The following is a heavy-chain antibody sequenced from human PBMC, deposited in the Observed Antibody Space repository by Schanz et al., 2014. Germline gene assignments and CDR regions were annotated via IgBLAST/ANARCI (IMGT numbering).Heavy chain of an antibody. CDR3: ARVKGGFDY. Sequence: EVQLAESGGGLIQPGGSLRLSCAASGFSFSSYSLNWVRQAPGKGLEWVSYISTTGSTIYYADSVRGRFTISRDNAKNSLYLQMNSLRAEDTAVYYCARVKGGFDYWGQGTLVTVSS. J-gene: IGHJ4*02. CDR1: GFSFSSYS. V-gene: IGHV3-48*01. D-gene: IGHD3-16*01. CDR2: ISTTGSTI.